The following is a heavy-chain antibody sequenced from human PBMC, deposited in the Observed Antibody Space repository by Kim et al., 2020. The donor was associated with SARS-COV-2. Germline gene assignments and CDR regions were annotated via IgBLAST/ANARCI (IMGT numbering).Heavy chain of an antibody. CDR1: GFTFSSYA. J-gene: IGHJ6*03. D-gene: IGHD3-16*01. V-gene: IGHV3-23*01. CDR3: AKRGDGHPWYYYYMDV. Sequence: GGSLRLSCAASGFTFSSYAMSWVRQAPGKGLEWVSAISGSGGSTYYADSVKGRFTISRDNSKNTLYLQMNSLRAEDTAVYYCAKRGDGHPWYYYYMDVWGKGTPATVSS. CDR2: ISGSGGST.